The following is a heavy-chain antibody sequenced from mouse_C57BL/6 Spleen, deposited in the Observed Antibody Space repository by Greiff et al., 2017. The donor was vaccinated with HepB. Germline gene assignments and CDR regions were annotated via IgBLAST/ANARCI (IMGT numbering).Heavy chain of an antibody. D-gene: IGHD1-1*01. CDR2: ISSGGSYT. Sequence: DVMLVESGGDLVKPGGSLKLSCAASGFTFSSYGMSWVRQTPDKRLEWVATISSGGSYTYYPDSVKGRFTISRDNAKNTLYLQMSSLKSEDTAMYYCARQEELLRFFDYWGQGTTLTVSS. J-gene: IGHJ2*01. CDR1: GFTFSSYG. CDR3: ARQEELLRFFDY. V-gene: IGHV5-6*02.